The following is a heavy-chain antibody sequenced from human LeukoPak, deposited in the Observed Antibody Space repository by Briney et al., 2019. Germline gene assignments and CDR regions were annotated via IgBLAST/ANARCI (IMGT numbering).Heavy chain of an antibody. CDR3: ARDSGYAYYYYYMDV. CDR1: GGSISSSSYY. V-gene: IGHV4-39*07. D-gene: IGHD5-12*01. Sequence: SETLSLTCTVSGGSISSSSYYWGWIRQPPGKGLEWIGSIYYSGSTYYNPSLKSRVTISVDTSKNQFSLKLSSVTAVDTAVYYCARDSGYAYYYYYMDVWGKGTTVTVSS. J-gene: IGHJ6*03. CDR2: IYYSGST.